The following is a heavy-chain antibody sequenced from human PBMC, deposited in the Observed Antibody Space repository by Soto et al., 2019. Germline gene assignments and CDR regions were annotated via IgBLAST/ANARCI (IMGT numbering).Heavy chain of an antibody. CDR3: ARRFRVAVAGTPLYYFDY. V-gene: IGHV5-51*01. J-gene: IGHJ4*02. Sequence: GESLKISCKGSGYSFTSYWIGWVLQMPGKGLVWMGIIYPGDSDTRYSPSFEGQVTISADKSISTAYLQWSSLKASDTAMYYCARRFRVAVAGTPLYYFDYWGQGTLVTVSS. CDR1: GYSFTSYW. D-gene: IGHD6-19*01. CDR2: IYPGDSDT.